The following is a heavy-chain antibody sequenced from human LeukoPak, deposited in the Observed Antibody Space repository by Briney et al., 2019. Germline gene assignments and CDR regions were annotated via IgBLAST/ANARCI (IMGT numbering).Heavy chain of an antibody. CDR1: GFTFSSYC. V-gene: IGHV3-7*01. Sequence: GGSLRLSCAASGFTFSSYCMSWVRQAPGKGLEWVANIKEDGSEKYYVDSVKGRFTISRDNAKNSLYLQMNSLRAEDTAVYYCARDTHFWTAQYFDYWGQGTLVTVSS. J-gene: IGHJ4*02. CDR3: ARDTHFWTAQYFDY. CDR2: IKEDGSEK. D-gene: IGHD3/OR15-3a*01.